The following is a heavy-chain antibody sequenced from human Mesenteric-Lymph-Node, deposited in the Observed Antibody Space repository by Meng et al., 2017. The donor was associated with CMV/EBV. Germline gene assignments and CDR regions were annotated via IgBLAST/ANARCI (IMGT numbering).Heavy chain of an antibody. D-gene: IGHD2-15*01. CDR1: GFTFSSYS. V-gene: IGHV3-21*01. CDR3: ASGVGVGMDV. J-gene: IGHJ6*02. CDR2: ISSNSSYI. Sequence: WGSLRLSCAASGFTFSSYSMNWVRQAPGKGLEWVSSISSNSSYIYYADSVKGRFTISRDNAKNSLYLQMNSLRAEDTAVYYCASGVGVGMDVWGQGTTVTVSS.